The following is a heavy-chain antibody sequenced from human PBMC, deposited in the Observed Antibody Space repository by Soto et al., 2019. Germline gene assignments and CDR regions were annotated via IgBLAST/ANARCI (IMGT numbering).Heavy chain of an antibody. CDR2: INPSGGST. D-gene: IGHD2-15*01. J-gene: IGHJ6*02. CDR1: GYTFTSYY. V-gene: IGHV1-46*01. CDR3: ARERFQFVVVAGGMDV. Sequence: QVQLVQSGAEVKKPGASVKVSCKASGYTFTSYYMHWVRQAPGQGLEWMGIINPSGGSTSYAQKFQGRVTMTRDTSTSTVYMELSSLRSEDTAVYYCARERFQFVVVAGGMDVWGQGTTVTVSS.